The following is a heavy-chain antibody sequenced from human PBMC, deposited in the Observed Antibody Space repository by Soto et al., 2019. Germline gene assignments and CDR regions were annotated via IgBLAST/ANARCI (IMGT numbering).Heavy chain of an antibody. V-gene: IGHV3-23*01. J-gene: IGHJ4*02. D-gene: IGHD3-3*01. CDR1: GFTFSSYA. Sequence: EVQLLESGGGLVQPGGSLRLSCAASGFTFSSYAMSWVRQAPGKGLEWVSAISGSGGSTYYADSVKGRFTISRDNSNNTLYLQMNSLRAEDTAVYYCAKDLGRSGTSGWHPEGFAYWGQGTLVTVSS. CDR3: AKDLGRSGTSGWHPEGFAY. CDR2: ISGSGGST.